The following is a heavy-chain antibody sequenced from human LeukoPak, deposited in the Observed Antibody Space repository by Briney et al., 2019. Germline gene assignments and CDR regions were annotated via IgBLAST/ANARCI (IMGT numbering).Heavy chain of an antibody. CDR3: ARGSCGGDCYYPLYFDS. CDR1: GFTFSSDS. CDR2: IRRGSSYI. D-gene: IGHD2-21*02. Sequence: GGSLRLSCAAAGFTFSSDSINLVRQAPGKWLGWVSSIRRGSSYIYYADSVKGRFTISRDNSKTTLYLQMNSLRAEETAVYYCARGSCGGDCYYPLYFDSCGQGPLVPVSS. V-gene: IGHV3-21*04. J-gene: IGHJ4*02.